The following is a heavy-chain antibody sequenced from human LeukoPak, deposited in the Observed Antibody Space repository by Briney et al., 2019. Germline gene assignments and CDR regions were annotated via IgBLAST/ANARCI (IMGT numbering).Heavy chain of an antibody. Sequence: GGSLRLSCAASGFSFSSYSMNWVRQAPGKGLERVTYISSSSSTIYYADSVKGRFTISRDNAKNSLYLQMNSLRAEDTAVYYCARWSMATIRGVDYWGQGTLVTVSS. CDR3: ARWSMATIRGVDY. D-gene: IGHD5-24*01. CDR2: ISSSSSTI. CDR1: GFSFSSYS. V-gene: IGHV3-48*04. J-gene: IGHJ4*02.